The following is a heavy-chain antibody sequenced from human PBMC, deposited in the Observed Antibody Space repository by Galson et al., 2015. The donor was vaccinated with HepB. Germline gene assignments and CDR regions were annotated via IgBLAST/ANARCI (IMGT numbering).Heavy chain of an antibody. V-gene: IGHV1-46*03. CDR3: ARAYYDFWSGQPDY. CDR2: INPSGGST. Sequence: GIINPSGGSTSYAQNFQGRVTMTSDTSTSTVHMELSSLRSEDTALYYCARAYYDFWSGQPDYWGQGTLVTVSS. J-gene: IGHJ4*02. D-gene: IGHD3-3*01.